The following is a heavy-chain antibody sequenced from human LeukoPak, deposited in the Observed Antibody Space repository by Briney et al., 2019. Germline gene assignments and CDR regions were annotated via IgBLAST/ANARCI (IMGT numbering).Heavy chain of an antibody. D-gene: IGHD2-15*01. V-gene: IGHV4-59*01. CDR2: IYYSGST. CDR1: GGSISSYY. Sequence: SETLSLTCTVSGGSISSYYWSWIRQPPGKGLEWIGYIYYSGSTNYNPSLKSRVTISVDTSKNQFSLKLSSVTAADTAVYYCARDLGYCSGGSCNWFDPWGQGTPVTVSS. CDR3: ARDLGYCSGGSCNWFDP. J-gene: IGHJ5*02.